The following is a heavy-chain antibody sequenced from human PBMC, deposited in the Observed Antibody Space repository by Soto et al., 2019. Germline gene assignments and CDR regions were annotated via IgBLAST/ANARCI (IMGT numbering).Heavy chain of an antibody. V-gene: IGHV3-21*01. CDR3: ARDDGSSWYSYFDY. D-gene: IGHD6-13*01. CDR1: GFTFSSYS. CDR2: ISSSSSYI. J-gene: IGHJ4*02. Sequence: GGSLRLSCAASGFTFSSYSMNWVRQAPGKGLEWVSSISSSSSYIYYADSVKGRLTISRDNAKNSLYLQMNSLRAEDTAVYYCARDDGSSWYSYFDYWGQGTLVTVSS.